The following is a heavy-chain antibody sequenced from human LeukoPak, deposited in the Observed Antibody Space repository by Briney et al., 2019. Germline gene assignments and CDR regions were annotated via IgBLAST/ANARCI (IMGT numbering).Heavy chain of an antibody. D-gene: IGHD5-12*01. J-gene: IGHJ6*02. V-gene: IGHV3-53*01. CDR2: IHSSGYT. CDR3: ARGHMSGSRPYYAMDV. Sequence: GGAPRLSCAASGFIVSSNHIALGPPAAGEGLGVGAVIHSSGYTNYADSVKGRFTISRDNSMNTLYLQMNSLRAEDTAVYYCARGHMSGSRPYYAMDVWGQGTTVTASS. CDR1: GFIVSSNH.